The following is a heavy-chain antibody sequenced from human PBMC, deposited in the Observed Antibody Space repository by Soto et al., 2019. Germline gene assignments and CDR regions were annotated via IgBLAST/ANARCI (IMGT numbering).Heavy chain of an antibody. CDR1: GGSISSVVYS. CDR3: ASAGGLGAVAVDY. D-gene: IGHD6-19*01. CDR2: IYHSGST. J-gene: IGHJ4*02. V-gene: IGHV4-30-2*01. Sequence: QLQLQESGSGLVKPSQTLSLTCAVSGGSISSVVYSWRWIRQPPGKGLEWIGYIYHSGSTYYNPSLKSRVTISVDRSKNQFSLKLSSVTAADTAVYYCASAGGLGAVAVDYWGQGTLVTVSS.